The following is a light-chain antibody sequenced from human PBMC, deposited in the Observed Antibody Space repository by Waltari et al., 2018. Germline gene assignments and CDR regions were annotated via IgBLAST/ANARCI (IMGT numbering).Light chain of an antibody. Sequence: QSALTQPASVSGSPGQSITISCTGTSSDVGGYNYVSWYQQHPGKAPKRMIYDVSNRPSVVSNRFSGSKSGNTASLTISGLQAEDEADYYCSSYTSSSTRVFGGGTKLTVL. CDR1: SSDVGGYNY. CDR3: SSYTSSSTRV. J-gene: IGLJ3*02. CDR2: DVS. V-gene: IGLV2-14*03.